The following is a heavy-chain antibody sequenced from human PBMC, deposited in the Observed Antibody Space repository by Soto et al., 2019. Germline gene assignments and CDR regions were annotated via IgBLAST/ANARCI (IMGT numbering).Heavy chain of an antibody. J-gene: IGHJ3*02. CDR2: IYYSGST. CDR3: ARHAGQGLVSGAFDI. V-gene: IGHV4-39*01. CDR1: GGSISSSSYY. Sequence: PSETLSLTCTVSGGSISSSSYYWGWIRQPPGKGLEWIGSIYYSGSTYYNPSLKSRVTISVDTSKNQFSLKLSSVTPADTAVYYCARHAGQGLVSGAFDIWGQGTMVTASS. D-gene: IGHD6-19*01.